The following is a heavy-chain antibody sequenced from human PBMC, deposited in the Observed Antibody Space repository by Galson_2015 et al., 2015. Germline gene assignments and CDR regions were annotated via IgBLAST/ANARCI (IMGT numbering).Heavy chain of an antibody. CDR1: GFTFDDYA. D-gene: IGHD3-10*01. CDR2: ISWNSGSI. V-gene: IGHV3-9*01. CDR3: ARWIKFGELYVYEAFDI. J-gene: IGHJ3*02. Sequence: SLRLSCAASGFTFDDYAMHWVRQVPGKGLEWVSGISWNSGSIGYADSVKGRFTISRDNAKNSLYLQMNSLRAADTAVYYCARWIKFGELYVYEAFDIWGQGTMVTVSS.